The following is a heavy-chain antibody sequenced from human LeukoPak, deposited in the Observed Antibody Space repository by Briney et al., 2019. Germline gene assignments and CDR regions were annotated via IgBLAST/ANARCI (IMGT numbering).Heavy chain of an antibody. D-gene: IGHD3-10*01. CDR2: TYYSGST. CDR3: AGSYYNGYFDY. CDR1: GGSISSYY. Sequence: SETLSLTCTVSGGSISSYYWSWIRQPPGKGLEWIGYTYYSGSTNYNPSLKSRVTISVDTSKNQFSLKLSSVTAADTAVYYCAGSYYNGYFDYWGQGTLVTVSS. J-gene: IGHJ4*02. V-gene: IGHV4-59*01.